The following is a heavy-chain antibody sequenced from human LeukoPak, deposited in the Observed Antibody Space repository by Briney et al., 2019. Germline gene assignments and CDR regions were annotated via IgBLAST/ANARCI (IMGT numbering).Heavy chain of an antibody. CDR2: MNPNSGNT. CDR1: GYTFTSYD. D-gene: IGHD3-3*01. CDR3: ARVSHLMIFGVVTTYYYYGMDV. Sequence: ASVKVSCKASGYTFTSYDINWVRQATGQGLEWMGWMNPNSGNTGYAQKFQGRVTMTRNTSISTAYMELSSLRSEDTAVYYCARVSHLMIFGVVTTYYYYGMDVWGQGTTVTVSS. J-gene: IGHJ6*02. V-gene: IGHV1-8*01.